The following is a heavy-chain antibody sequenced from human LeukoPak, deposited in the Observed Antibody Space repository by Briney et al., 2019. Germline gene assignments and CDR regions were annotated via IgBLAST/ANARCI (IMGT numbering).Heavy chain of an antibody. J-gene: IGHJ4*02. CDR3: ARDTRSYDKSGFYYFDY. CDR1: GAAITNFY. D-gene: IGHD3-22*01. CDR2: TRYSGST. Sequence: PSETLSLTCPVSGAAITNFYWNWIRQPPGKGLEWTGYTRYSGSTNYNPSLKGRVTISIDTSKNQFSLKLSSVTAADTAVYYCARDTRSYDKSGFYYFDYWGQGTLVTVSS. V-gene: IGHV4-59*01.